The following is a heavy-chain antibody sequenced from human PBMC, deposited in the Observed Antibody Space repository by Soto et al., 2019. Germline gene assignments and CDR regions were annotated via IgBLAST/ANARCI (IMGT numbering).Heavy chain of an antibody. CDR3: GRVPPP. Sequence: QLQLQESGSGLVKPSQTLSLTCAVSGGSISSGGYSWSWIRQPPGKGLEWIGYIYSRGSPYYTPALKSRGSVAGDRSKSQFSLERGSVTVVVMAVYYCGRVPPPWGQGTLVTVSS. V-gene: IGHV4-30-2*01. D-gene: IGHD3-10*01. CDR2: IYSRGSP. J-gene: IGHJ5*02. CDR1: GGSISSGGYS.